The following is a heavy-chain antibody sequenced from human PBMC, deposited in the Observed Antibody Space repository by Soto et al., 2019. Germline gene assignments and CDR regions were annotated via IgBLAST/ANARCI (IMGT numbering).Heavy chain of an antibody. J-gene: IGHJ5*02. CDR3: AKDRRYCSGGSCYYWFDP. CDR2: ISGSGGST. Sequence: WALRLSCAASGFTFSSYAMSWVRQAPGKXLEWVSAISGSGGSTYYADSVKGRFTISRDNSKNTLYLQMNSLRAEDTAVYYCAKDRRYCSGGSCYYWFDPWGQGTLVTVSS. CDR1: GFTFSSYA. V-gene: IGHV3-23*01. D-gene: IGHD2-15*01.